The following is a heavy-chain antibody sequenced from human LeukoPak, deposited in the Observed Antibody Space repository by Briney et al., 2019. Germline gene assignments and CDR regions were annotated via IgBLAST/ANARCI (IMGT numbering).Heavy chain of an antibody. J-gene: IGHJ4*02. CDR2: INSDGSWT. V-gene: IGHV3-74*01. CDR3: VSFYETY. CDR1: GNYW. Sequence: GGSLRLSCAASGNYWMHWVRQAPGRGLVWVSHINSDGSWTSYADSVKGRFTISKDNAKNTVYLQMNSLRAEDTAVYYCVSFYETYWGRGTLVTVSS. D-gene: IGHD2/OR15-2a*01.